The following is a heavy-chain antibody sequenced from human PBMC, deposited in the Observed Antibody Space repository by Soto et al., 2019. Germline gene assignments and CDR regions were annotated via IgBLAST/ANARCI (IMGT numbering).Heavy chain of an antibody. D-gene: IGHD2-21*02. CDR1: GYTFTTHG. CDR2: ISTYTGNT. J-gene: IGHJ5*02. CDR3: AKGDRWCDP. V-gene: IGHV1-18*01. Sequence: QVQLVQSGAEVKKPGASVNVSCKASGYTFTTHGISWVRQAPAQGLEWMGWISTYTGNTIYAQKFQGRVTMTTDTSTSTAYMELSSLRSDDTAVYYCAKGDRWCDPWGQGTRVTVSS.